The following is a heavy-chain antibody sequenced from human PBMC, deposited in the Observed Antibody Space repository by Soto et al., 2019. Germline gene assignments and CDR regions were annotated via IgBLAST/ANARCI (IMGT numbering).Heavy chain of an antibody. V-gene: IGHV4-30-2*01. CDR2: IYHSGST. Sequence: PSETLSLTCAVSGSSISSGGYSWSWIRQPPGKGLEWIGYIYHSGSTYYNPSLKSRVTISVDRSKNQFSLKLSSVTAADTAVYYCARGFSGRLDYWGQGTLVTVS. J-gene: IGHJ4*02. CDR3: ARGFSGRLDY. D-gene: IGHD3-10*01. CDR1: GSSISSGGYS.